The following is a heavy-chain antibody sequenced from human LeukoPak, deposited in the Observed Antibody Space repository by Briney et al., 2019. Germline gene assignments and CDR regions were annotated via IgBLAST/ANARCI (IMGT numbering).Heavy chain of an antibody. J-gene: IGHJ4*02. V-gene: IGHV3-30-3*01. D-gene: IGHD2-2*01. CDR3: AREVVPAAIDY. CDR2: ISYDGSNK. Sequence: GGSLRLSCAASGFTFSSYAMHWVREAPGKGLEWVAVISYDGSNKYCADSVKGRFTISRDNSKNTLYLQMNSLRAEDTAVYYCAREVVPAAIDYWGQGTLVTASS. CDR1: GFTFSSYA.